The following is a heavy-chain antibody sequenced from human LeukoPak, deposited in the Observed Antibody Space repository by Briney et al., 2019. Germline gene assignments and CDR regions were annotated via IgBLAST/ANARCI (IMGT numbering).Heavy chain of an antibody. CDR2: IYYSGST. CDR1: GGSFSGYY. Sequence: SETLSLTCAVYGGSFSGYYWSWIRQPPGKGLEWIGYIYYSGSTNYNPSLKSRVTISVDTSKNQFSLKLSSVTAADTAVYYCARDHYDFSAFDIWGQGTMVTVSS. J-gene: IGHJ3*02. D-gene: IGHD3-3*01. CDR3: ARDHYDFSAFDI. V-gene: IGHV4-59*01.